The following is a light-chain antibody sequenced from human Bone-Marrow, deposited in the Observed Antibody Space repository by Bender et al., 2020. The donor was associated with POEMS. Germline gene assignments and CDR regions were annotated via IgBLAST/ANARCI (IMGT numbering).Light chain of an antibody. Sequence: HSALTQPRSVSGSPGQSVTISCTGTNSDVGGYNYVSWYQQHPGKAPKLLIYDVSRRPSGVPDRFSGSKSGNTASLIISGLQAEDEADYFCSSYAGYSTLLFGGGTKLTVL. CDR1: NSDVGGYNY. CDR3: SSYAGYSTLL. V-gene: IGLV2-11*01. CDR2: DVS. J-gene: IGLJ3*02.